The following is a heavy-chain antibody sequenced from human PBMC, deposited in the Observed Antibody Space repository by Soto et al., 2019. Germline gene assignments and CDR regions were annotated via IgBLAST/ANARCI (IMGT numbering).Heavy chain of an antibody. CDR2: INWNGRST. Sequence: EVQLVESGGGVVRPGGSLRLSCVASGFTFDDYGMTWVRQAPGKGLEWVSGINWNGRSTGYADSVKGRFTISRDNAKNSLYLQMNSLRAEDTALYYCARARCSGGSCYVNWFDPWGQGTLVTVSS. J-gene: IGHJ5*02. CDR1: GFTFDDYG. D-gene: IGHD2-15*01. CDR3: ARARCSGGSCYVNWFDP. V-gene: IGHV3-20*04.